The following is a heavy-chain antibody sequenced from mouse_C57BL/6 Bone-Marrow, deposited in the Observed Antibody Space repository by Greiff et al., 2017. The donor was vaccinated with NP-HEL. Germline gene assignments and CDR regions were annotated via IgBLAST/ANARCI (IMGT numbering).Heavy chain of an antibody. CDR2: IDPSDSYT. CDR1: GYTFTSYW. V-gene: IGHV1-50*01. J-gene: IGHJ1*03. D-gene: IGHD2-3*01. CDR3: ARDGYYPYWYFDV. Sequence: VKLKQPGAELVKPGASVKLSCKASGYTFTSYWMQWVKQRPGQGLEWIGEIDPSDSYTNYNQKFKGKATLTVDTSSSTAYMQLSSLTSEDSAVYYCARDGYYPYWYFDVWGTGTTVTVSS.